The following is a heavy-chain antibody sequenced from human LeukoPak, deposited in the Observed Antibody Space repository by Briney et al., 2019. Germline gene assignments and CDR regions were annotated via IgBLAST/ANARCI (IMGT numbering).Heavy chain of an antibody. CDR3: AKVAQTFTIFGVVPDY. CDR2: IRYDGSNK. D-gene: IGHD3-3*01. V-gene: IGHV3-30*02. Sequence: GGSLRLSCAASGFTFSSYGMHWVRQAPGKGLEWVAFIRYDGSNKYYADSVKGRFTISRDNSKNTLYLQMNSLRAEDTAVYYCAKVAQTFTIFGVVPDYWGQGTLVTVSS. J-gene: IGHJ4*02. CDR1: GFTFSSYG.